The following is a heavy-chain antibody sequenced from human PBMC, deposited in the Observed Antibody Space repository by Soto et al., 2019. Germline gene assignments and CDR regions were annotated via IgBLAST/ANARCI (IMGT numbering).Heavy chain of an antibody. CDR3: VRGLRL. Sequence: PSETLSLTCTVSGGSISNYYWTWIRQPPGKGLEWIGYIYYSGTTNYNPSLKSRVTISVDTSKNQFSLKLSSVTAADTAVYYCVRGLRLWGQGTLVTVS. CDR2: IYYSGTT. V-gene: IGHV4-59*01. J-gene: IGHJ4*02. CDR1: GGSISNYY.